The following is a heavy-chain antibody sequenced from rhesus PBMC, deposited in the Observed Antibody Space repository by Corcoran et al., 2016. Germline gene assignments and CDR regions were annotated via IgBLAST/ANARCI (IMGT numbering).Heavy chain of an antibody. J-gene: IGHJ4*01. CDR1: GGSISSSY. Sequence: QLQLQESGPGLVKPSEPLSVTCAVSGGSISSSYWSWIRQAPGKGLDWIGYIYGSGRSTNDNPSRKSRVTLSVETSKNQLSRKLSFVTTADTAVYYCARDPSFDYWGQGVLVTVSS. V-gene: IGHV4-169*02. CDR2: IYGSGRST. CDR3: ARDPSFDY.